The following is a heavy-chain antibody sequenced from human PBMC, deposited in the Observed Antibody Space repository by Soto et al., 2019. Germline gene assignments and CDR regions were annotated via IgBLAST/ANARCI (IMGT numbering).Heavy chain of an antibody. J-gene: IGHJ6*02. Sequence: SETLSLTCPVSGVSITSVGYSWTWIRQSPGKGLEWIGYTYQSGSAYYNPSLKSRVTISVDRSKNQFSLNLTSVTAADTAVYYCAREYLRMDVWGQGTTVTLCS. V-gene: IGHV4-30-2*06. CDR2: TYQSGSA. CDR3: AREYLRMDV. CDR1: GVSITSVGYS.